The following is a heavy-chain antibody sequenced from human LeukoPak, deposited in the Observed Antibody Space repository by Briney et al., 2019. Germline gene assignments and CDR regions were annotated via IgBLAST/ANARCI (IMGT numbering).Heavy chain of an antibody. CDR1: GFTFSSYA. D-gene: IGHD2-2*01. CDR2: ISGSGSSGGST. J-gene: IGHJ4*02. V-gene: IGHV3-23*01. Sequence: GGSLRLSCAASGFTFSSYALGWVRQAPGKGLEWVSGISGSGSSGGSTYYADSVKGRFAISRDNANNTVYLQMNSLSAEDTAVYFCAKGSHYCTSTSCYPTRPLFDYWGQGTLVTVSS. CDR3: AKGSHYCTSTSCYPTRPLFDY.